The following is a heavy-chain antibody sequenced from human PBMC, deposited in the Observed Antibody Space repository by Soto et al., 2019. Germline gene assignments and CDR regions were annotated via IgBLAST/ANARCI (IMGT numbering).Heavy chain of an antibody. Sequence: GGSLGLSCAASGFTFSGSAMHWVRQASGKGLEWVGRIRSKANSYATAYAASVKGRFTISRDDSKNTAYLQMNSLKTEDTAVYYCTRPYWYSGLGLDYWGQGTLVTVSS. CDR3: TRPYWYSGLGLDY. CDR2: IRSKANSYAT. D-gene: IGHD2-8*02. V-gene: IGHV3-73*01. J-gene: IGHJ4*02. CDR1: GFTFSGSA.